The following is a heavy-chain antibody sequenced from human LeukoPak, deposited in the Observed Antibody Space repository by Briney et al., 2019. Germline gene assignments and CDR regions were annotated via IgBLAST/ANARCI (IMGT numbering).Heavy chain of an antibody. D-gene: IGHD6-19*01. Sequence: SETLSLTCTVSGGSISSYYWSWIRQPPGKRLEWIGYIYYSGSTNYNPSLKSRVTISVDTSKNQFSLKLSSVTAADTAVYYCARAVAVYSFDYWGQGTLVTVSS. J-gene: IGHJ4*02. V-gene: IGHV4-59*01. CDR1: GGSISSYY. CDR3: ARAVAVYSFDY. CDR2: IYYSGST.